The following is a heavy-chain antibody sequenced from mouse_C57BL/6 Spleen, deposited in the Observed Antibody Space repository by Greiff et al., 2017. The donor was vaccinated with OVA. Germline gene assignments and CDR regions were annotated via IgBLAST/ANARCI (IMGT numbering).Heavy chain of an antibody. Sequence: EVKVVESGGGLVKPGGSLKLSCAASGFTFSSYAMSWVRQTPAKRLEWVATISDGGSYTYYPDNVKGRFTISRDNAKNNLYLQMSHLKSEDTAMYYCARLPPSSYWYFDVWGTGTTVTVSS. CDR2: ISDGGSYT. J-gene: IGHJ1*03. CDR1: GFTFSSYA. V-gene: IGHV5-4*03. D-gene: IGHD2-10*02. CDR3: ARLPPSSYWYFDV.